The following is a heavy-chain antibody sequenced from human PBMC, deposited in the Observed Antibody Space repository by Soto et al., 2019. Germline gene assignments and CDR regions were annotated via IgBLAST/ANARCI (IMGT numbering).Heavy chain of an antibody. V-gene: IGHV3-73*01. D-gene: IGHD3-10*01. CDR3: TRLFGCFSDC. J-gene: IGHJ4*02. CDR1: GFTFSDSA. CDR2: IRGKTNSYAT. Sequence: QPGGSLRLSCSASGFTFSDSAIHWVRQASGKGLEWVGRIRGKTNSYATAYAASVKGRFTISRDDSKNTAYLQMSSLKIEDTAVYYCTRLFGCFSDCWGQGTLVTVSS.